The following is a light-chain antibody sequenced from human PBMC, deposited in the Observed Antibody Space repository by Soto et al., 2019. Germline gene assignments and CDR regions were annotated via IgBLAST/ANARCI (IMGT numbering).Light chain of an antibody. CDR1: QSVSSN. CDR3: HQYNNWPPIT. CDR2: GAS. J-gene: IGKJ5*01. Sequence: DIVMTHSPATLSVSPGERATLSCRASQSVSSNLAWYQQKPGQAPRLLIYGASTRATGIPARFSGSGSGTEFTLTISSLQSEDFAVYYCHQYNNWPPITFGQGTRLEIK. V-gene: IGKV3-15*01.